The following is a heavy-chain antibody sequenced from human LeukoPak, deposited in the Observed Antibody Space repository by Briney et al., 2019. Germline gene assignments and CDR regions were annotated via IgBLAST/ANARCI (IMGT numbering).Heavy chain of an antibody. CDR1: GFTVSSNY. D-gene: IGHD6-6*01. CDR2: IYSGGST. J-gene: IGHJ6*02. CDR3: ARGVGYASIAARPPYYYGMDV. V-gene: IGHV3-53*01. Sequence: PGGSLRLSCAASGFTVSSNYMSWVRQAPGKGLEWVSVIYSGGSTYYADSVRGRFTISRDNSKNTLYLQMNSLRAEDTALYYCARGVGYASIAARPPYYYGMDVWGQGTTVTVSS.